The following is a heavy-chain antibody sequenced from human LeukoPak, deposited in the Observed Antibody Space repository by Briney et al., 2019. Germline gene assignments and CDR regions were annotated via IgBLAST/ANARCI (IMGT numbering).Heavy chain of an antibody. CDR1: GFTFTNSA. V-gene: IGHV1-58*02. CDR3: AAAPIEMQQRGFDY. D-gene: IGHD5-24*01. Sequence: GASVTVSCKASGFTFTNSAMQWVRQARGQRLEWIGWIVVASGNTKYAQKFQERVTITRDMSTSTAYMELSSLSPEDTAVYYCAAAPIEMQQRGFDYWGQGTLVTVSS. J-gene: IGHJ4*02. CDR2: IVVASGNT.